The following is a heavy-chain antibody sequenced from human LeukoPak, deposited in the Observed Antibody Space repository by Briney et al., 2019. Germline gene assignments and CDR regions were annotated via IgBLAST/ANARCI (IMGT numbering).Heavy chain of an antibody. Sequence: PSETLSLTCAVSGYSISSGYYWGWIRQPPGKGVEWIGSIYHSGRTYYNPSLKSRVTISVDTSKNQFSLKLSSVTAADTAVYYCARPHSSSLYYFDYWGQGTLVTVSS. J-gene: IGHJ4*02. D-gene: IGHD6-13*01. V-gene: IGHV4-38-2*01. CDR1: GYSISSGYY. CDR2: IYHSGRT. CDR3: ARPHSSSLYYFDY.